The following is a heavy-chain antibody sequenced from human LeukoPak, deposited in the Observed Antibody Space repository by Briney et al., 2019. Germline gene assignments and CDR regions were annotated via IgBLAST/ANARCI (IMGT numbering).Heavy chain of an antibody. CDR2: ISSNGGST. CDR3: ARKDGYNLVGAFDI. CDR1: GFTFSSYA. Sequence: PGGSLRLSCAASGFTFSSYAMHWVRQAPGKGLEYVSAISSNGGSTYYANSVKGRFTISRDNSKNTLYLQMGSLRAEDMAVYYCARKDGYNLVGAFDIWGQGTMVTVSS. V-gene: IGHV3-64*01. D-gene: IGHD5-24*01. J-gene: IGHJ3*02.